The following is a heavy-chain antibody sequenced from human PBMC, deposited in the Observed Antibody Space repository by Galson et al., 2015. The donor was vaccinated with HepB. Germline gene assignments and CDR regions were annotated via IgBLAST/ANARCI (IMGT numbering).Heavy chain of an antibody. V-gene: IGHV1-69*13. CDR3: ARENTWGNFGATRGAFDI. D-gene: IGHD3-10*01. Sequence: SVKVSCKASGGTFSSYAISWVRQAPGQGLEWMGGIIPIFGTANYAQKFQGRVTITADESTSTAYMELSSLRSEDTAVYYCARENTWGNFGATRGAFDIWGQGTMVTVSS. J-gene: IGHJ3*02. CDR2: IIPIFGTA. CDR1: GGTFSSYA.